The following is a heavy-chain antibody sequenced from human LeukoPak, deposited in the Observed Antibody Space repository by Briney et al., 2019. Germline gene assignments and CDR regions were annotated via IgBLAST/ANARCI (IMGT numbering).Heavy chain of an antibody. D-gene: IGHD3-16*02. V-gene: IGHV4-39*01. CDR2: IYYSGST. Sequence: SETLSLTCAVSGGSISSSSYYWDWIRQPLGKGLEWIGSIYYSGSTYYNPSLKRRVTISVDTSKNQFSLKLSSVTAADTAMYYCARRDDYVWGSYRYSAFDIWGQGTMVTVSS. CDR3: ARRDDYVWGSYRYSAFDI. J-gene: IGHJ3*02. CDR1: GGSISSSSYY.